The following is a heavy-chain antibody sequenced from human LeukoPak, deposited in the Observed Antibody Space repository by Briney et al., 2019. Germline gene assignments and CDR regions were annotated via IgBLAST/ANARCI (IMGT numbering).Heavy chain of an antibody. CDR1: GYTLTVYY. D-gene: IGHD1-26*01. J-gene: IGHJ4*02. Sequence: VSVKVSCGACGYTLTVYYMQGVRHARGRGLVWGGWISRNSGGTNYAQKFQGRVTMTRDTSISTAYMELSRLRSDDTAVYYCARGKIEEIAGATYWGQGPRATV. V-gene: IGHV1-2*02. CDR3: ARGKIEEIAGATY. CDR2: ISRNSGGT.